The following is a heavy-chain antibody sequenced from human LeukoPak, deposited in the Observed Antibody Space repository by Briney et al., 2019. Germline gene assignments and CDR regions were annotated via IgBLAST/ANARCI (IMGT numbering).Heavy chain of an antibody. CDR3: ARETDSSGYYYVDYYYYYMDV. J-gene: IGHJ6*03. V-gene: IGHV4-4*07. CDR1: GGSISSYY. Sequence: SETLSLACTVSGGSISSYYCSWIRQPAGKGLEWIGRIYTSGSTNYNPSLKSRVTMSVDTSKNQFSLKLRSVTAADTAVYYCARETDSSGYYYVDYYYYYMDVWGKGTTVTVSS. D-gene: IGHD3-22*01. CDR2: IYTSGST.